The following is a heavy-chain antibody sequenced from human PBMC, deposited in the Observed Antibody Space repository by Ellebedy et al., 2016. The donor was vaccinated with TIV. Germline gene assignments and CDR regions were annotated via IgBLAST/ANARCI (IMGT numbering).Heavy chain of an antibody. CDR1: GLSLSGGGAG. J-gene: IGHJ5*02. D-gene: IGHD1-26*01. CDR3: ARIRATSGWFDP. V-gene: IGHV2-5*01. CDR2: IYWTDEK. Sequence: SGPTLVKPTPTLTLTCTFSGLSLSGGGAGVGWIRQPPGKALEWVALIYWTDEKRYSPSLKNRLTITKDNSKNQVVLTMTNMDPVDTATYYCARIRATSGWFDPWGQGTLVTVSS.